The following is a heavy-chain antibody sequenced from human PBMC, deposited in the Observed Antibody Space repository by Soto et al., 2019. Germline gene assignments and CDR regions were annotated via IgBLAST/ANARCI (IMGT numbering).Heavy chain of an antibody. CDR2: IWYDGSNK. Sequence: GGSLRLSCAASGFTFSSYGMHWVRQAPGKGLEWVAVIWYDGSNKYYADSVKGRFTISRDNSKNTLYLQMNSLRAEDTAVYYCARGAGLRFLEWGIPPVYYYYYGMDVWGQGTTVTVSS. CDR1: GFTFSSYG. D-gene: IGHD3-3*01. V-gene: IGHV3-33*01. J-gene: IGHJ6*02. CDR3: ARGAGLRFLEWGIPPVYYYYYGMDV.